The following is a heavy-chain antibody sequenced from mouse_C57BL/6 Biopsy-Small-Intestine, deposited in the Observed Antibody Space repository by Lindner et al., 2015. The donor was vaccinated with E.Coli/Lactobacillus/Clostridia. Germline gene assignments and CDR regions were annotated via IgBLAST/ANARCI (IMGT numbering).Heavy chain of an antibody. Sequence: VQLQESGAELVRPGTSVKMSCKASGYTFTNYWIGWAKQRPGHGLEWIGDIYPGGGYTNYNEKFKGKATLTADKSSSTAYVQFSSLTSEDSAIYYCARSNYDAMDYWGQGTSVTVSS. CDR2: IYPGGGYT. CDR1: GYTFTNYW. V-gene: IGHV1-63*01. J-gene: IGHJ4*01. D-gene: IGHD2-5*01. CDR3: ARSNYDAMDY.